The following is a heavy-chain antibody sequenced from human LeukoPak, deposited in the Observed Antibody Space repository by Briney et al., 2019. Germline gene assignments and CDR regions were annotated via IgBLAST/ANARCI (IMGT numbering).Heavy chain of an antibody. CDR1: GYTFTGYY. CDR3: ARVAVNAGLGAFDI. D-gene: IGHD3-16*02. CDR2: INPNSGGT. V-gene: IGHV1-2*02. Sequence: ASVKVSCKASGYTFTGYYMHWVRQAPGQGLEWMGWINPNSGGTNYAQKFQGRVTMTRDTSISTAYMELSRLRSDDTAVYYCARVAVNAGLGAFDIWGQGTMVTVSS. J-gene: IGHJ3*02.